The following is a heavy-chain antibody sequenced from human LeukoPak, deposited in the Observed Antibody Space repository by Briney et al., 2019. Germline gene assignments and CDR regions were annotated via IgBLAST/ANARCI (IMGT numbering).Heavy chain of an antibody. CDR1: GYTFSNYG. D-gene: IGHD1-26*01. CDR2: ISSYNGNT. J-gene: IGHJ3*02. V-gene: IGHV1-18*01. CDR3: ARNRAYNGRYFDAIDI. Sequence: ASVKVSCKASGYTFSNYGISWVRQAPGQGLEWMGWISSYNGNTKYEQKVQGRVSMTTDTSTSTAYMELRSLRSDDTAVYYCARNRAYNGRYFDAIDIWGLGTMVTVSS.